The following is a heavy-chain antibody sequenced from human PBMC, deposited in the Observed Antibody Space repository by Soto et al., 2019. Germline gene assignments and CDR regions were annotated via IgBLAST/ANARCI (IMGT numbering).Heavy chain of an antibody. J-gene: IGHJ4*02. Sequence: EVQLVESGGGLVQPGRSLRLSCAASGFTFDDYAMHWVRQAPGKGLEWVSGISWNSGSIGYADSVKGRFTISRDNAKNSLYLQMNSLRAEDTALYYCAKSVVIAVAGTVSFDYWGQGTLVTVSS. CDR1: GFTFDDYA. CDR2: ISWNSGSI. V-gene: IGHV3-9*01. D-gene: IGHD6-19*01. CDR3: AKSVVIAVAGTVSFDY.